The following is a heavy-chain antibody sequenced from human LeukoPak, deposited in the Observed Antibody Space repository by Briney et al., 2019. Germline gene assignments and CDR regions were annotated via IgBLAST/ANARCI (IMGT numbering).Heavy chain of an antibody. V-gene: IGHV3-74*01. J-gene: IGHJ4*02. D-gene: IGHD3-10*01. CDR2: ITSDESSI. Sequence: PGGSLRLSCAASGFTFSTYGMSWVRQAPGKGLVWVSRITSDESSIRYADSVKGRFTISRDNAKNSLYLQMNSLRDEDTAVYYCARDYYPIYYWGQGTLVTVSS. CDR1: GFTFSTYG. CDR3: ARDYYPIYY.